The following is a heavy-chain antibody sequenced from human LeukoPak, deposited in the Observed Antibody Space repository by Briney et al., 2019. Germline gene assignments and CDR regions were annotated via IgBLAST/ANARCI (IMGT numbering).Heavy chain of an antibody. CDR1: GGSFSGYY. CDR2: INHSGST. D-gene: IGHD2-15*01. Sequence: SETLSLTCTVYGGSFSGYYWSWIRQPPGKGLEWIGEINHSGSTNYNPSLKSRVTISVDTSKNQFSLKLSSVTAADTAVYYCARGSGYCSGGSCYSRRYYFDYWGQGNLVTVSS. V-gene: IGHV4-34*01. CDR3: ARGSGYCSGGSCYSRRYYFDY. J-gene: IGHJ4*02.